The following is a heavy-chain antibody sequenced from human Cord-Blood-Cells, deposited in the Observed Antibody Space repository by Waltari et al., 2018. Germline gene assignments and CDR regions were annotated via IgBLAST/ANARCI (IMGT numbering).Heavy chain of an antibody. V-gene: IGHV1-69*10. J-gene: IGHJ4*02. Sequence: QVQLVQSGAEVKKPGSSVKVSCKASGGTFSSYAISWVRQAPGQGLEWRGGISPILGIANYAQKFQGRVTITADKSTSTAYMELSSLRSEDTAVYYCARGMAAAAFDYWGQGTLVTVSS. CDR1: GGTFSSYA. CDR3: ARGMAAAAFDY. D-gene: IGHD6-13*01. CDR2: ISPILGIA.